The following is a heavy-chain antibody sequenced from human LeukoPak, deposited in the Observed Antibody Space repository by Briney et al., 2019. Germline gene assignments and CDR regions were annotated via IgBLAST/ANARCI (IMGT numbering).Heavy chain of an antibody. D-gene: IGHD3-3*01. CDR1: GFTFSSHW. CDR2: IKQDGSEK. Sequence: GGSLRLSCAASGFTFSSHWMSWVRQAPGKGLEWVANIKQDGSEKYYVDSVKGRFTISRDNAKNSLYLQMNSLRAEDTAVYYCARREGDFWSGYYFDYWGQGTLVTVSS. CDR3: ARREGDFWSGYYFDY. V-gene: IGHV3-7*01. J-gene: IGHJ4*02.